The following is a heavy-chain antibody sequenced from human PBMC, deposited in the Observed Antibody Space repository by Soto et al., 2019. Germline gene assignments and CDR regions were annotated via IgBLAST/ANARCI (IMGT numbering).Heavy chain of an antibody. D-gene: IGHD2-21*02. J-gene: IGHJ4*02. Sequence: EVQLLESGGGLVQPGGSLRLSCAASGFTFSRSAMSWVRQAPGKGLEWVSSLSAGSGTIYYADSVKGRFTISRDNSKTTLCLQINGLRADDAAVYYCAKTISGGDCVADFDCWGQGTLVTVSS. V-gene: IGHV3-23*01. CDR1: GFTFSRSA. CDR3: AKTISGGDCVADFDC. CDR2: LSAGSGTI.